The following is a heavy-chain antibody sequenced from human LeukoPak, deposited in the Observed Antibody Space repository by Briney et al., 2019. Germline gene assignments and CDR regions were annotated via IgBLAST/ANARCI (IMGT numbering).Heavy chain of an antibody. CDR3: ARETTGILTDY. J-gene: IGHJ4*02. V-gene: IGHV1-58*01. CDR1: GFTFTSSA. D-gene: IGHD1-14*01. CDR2: IVVGSGNT. Sequence: GASVKVSCKASGFTFTSSAVQWVRQARGQRLEWIGWIVVGSGNTNYAQKLQGRVTMTTDTSTSTAYMELRSLRSDDTAVYYCARETTGILTDYWGQGTLVTVSS.